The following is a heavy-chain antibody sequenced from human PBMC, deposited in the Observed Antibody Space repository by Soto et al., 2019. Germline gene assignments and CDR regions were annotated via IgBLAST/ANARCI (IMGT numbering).Heavy chain of an antibody. Sequence: SVKVSCKASGGTFSSYAISWVRQAPGQGLEWMGGIIPIFGTANYAQKFQGRATITADESTSTAYMELSSLRSEDTAVYYCARDREVDTARVRGGWFDPWGQGTLVTVSS. CDR2: IIPIFGTA. V-gene: IGHV1-69*13. D-gene: IGHD5-18*01. J-gene: IGHJ5*02. CDR1: GGTFSSYA. CDR3: ARDREVDTARVRGGWFDP.